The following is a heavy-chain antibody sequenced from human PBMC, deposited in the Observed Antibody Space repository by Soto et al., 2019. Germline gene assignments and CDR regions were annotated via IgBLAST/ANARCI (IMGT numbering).Heavy chain of an antibody. CDR2: IYYSGST. V-gene: IGHV4-59*01. D-gene: IGHD3-9*01. CDR1: GGSISSYY. Sequence: SETLSLTCTVSGGSISSYYWSWIRQPPGKGLEWIGYIYYSGSTNYNPSLKSRITISVDTSKNQFSLKLSSVTVADTAVYYCARAPTYYGILTGPNYYYYGMDVWGQGTTVTVSS. J-gene: IGHJ6*02. CDR3: ARAPTYYGILTGPNYYYYGMDV.